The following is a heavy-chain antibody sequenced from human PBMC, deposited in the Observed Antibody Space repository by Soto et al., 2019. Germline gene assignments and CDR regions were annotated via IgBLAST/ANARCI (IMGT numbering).Heavy chain of an antibody. CDR2: IYHSGST. CDR3: ARTDYNYYYYYGMDV. V-gene: IGHV4-38-2*01. CDR1: GYSISSGYY. D-gene: IGHD4-4*01. Sequence: LSLTCAVSGYSISSGYYWGWIRQPPGKGLEWIGSIYHSGSTYYNPSLKSRVTISVDTSKNQFSLKLSSVTAADTAVYYCARTDYNYYYYYGMDVWGQGTTVPVS. J-gene: IGHJ6*02.